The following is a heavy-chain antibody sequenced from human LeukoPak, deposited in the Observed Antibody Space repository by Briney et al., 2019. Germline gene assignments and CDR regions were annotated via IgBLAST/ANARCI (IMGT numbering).Heavy chain of an antibody. CDR1: GHTFTSYD. V-gene: IGHV1-8*03. D-gene: IGHD5-18*01. J-gene: IGHJ6*03. CDR2: MNPNSGNT. CDR3: ARGTHYSYGYVLYYYYMDV. Sequence: GASVKVSCKASGHTFTSYDINWVRQATGQGLEWMGWMNPNSGNTGYAQKFQGRVTITRNTSISTAYMELSSLRSEDTAVYYCARGTHYSYGYVLYYYYMDVWGKGTTVTVSS.